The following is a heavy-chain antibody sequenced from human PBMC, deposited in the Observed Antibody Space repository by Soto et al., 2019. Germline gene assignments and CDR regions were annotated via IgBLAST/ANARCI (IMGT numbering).Heavy chain of an antibody. CDR3: AKNERLGLWFGELLYSDSYYYYYGMDV. Sequence: GGSLRLSCAASGLTFSSYAMSWVRQAPGKGLEWVSAISGSGGSTYYADSVKGRFTIPRDNSKNTLYLQMNSLRAEDTAVYYCAKNERLGLWFGELLYSDSYYYYYGMDVWGQGTTVTVSS. CDR2: ISGSGGST. CDR1: GLTFSSYA. D-gene: IGHD3-10*01. V-gene: IGHV3-23*01. J-gene: IGHJ6*02.